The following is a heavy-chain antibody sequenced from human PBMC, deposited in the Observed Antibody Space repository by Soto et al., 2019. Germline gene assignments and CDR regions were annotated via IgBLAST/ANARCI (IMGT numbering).Heavy chain of an antibody. CDR1: GGSFSDDASSSDWY. D-gene: IGHD3-10*01. J-gene: IGHJ5*02. Sequence: SETLSLTCAVYGGSFSDDASSSDWYWNWIRQSPGKGLEWIGEIDRSGRTKYNPSLKSRVSITVDTSKNQFSLKLSSVTAADTGVYYCATWGRGVLIQNWCDPWGQGTLVTVSS. CDR2: IDRSGRT. CDR3: ATWGRGVLIQNWCDP. V-gene: IGHV4-34*01.